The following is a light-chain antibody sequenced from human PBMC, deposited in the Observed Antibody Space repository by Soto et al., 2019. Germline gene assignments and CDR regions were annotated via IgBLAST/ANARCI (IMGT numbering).Light chain of an antibody. Sequence: QSALTQPASVSGSPGQSITISCIGTSSDVGRYKLVSWYQQHPGKAPKLMIYDVTNRPSGVSNRFSGSKSGNTASLTISGLQADDEADYYCSSYTTSSTLIFGGGTKLTVL. J-gene: IGLJ2*01. V-gene: IGLV2-14*03. CDR3: SSYTTSSTLI. CDR2: DVT. CDR1: SSDVGRYKL.